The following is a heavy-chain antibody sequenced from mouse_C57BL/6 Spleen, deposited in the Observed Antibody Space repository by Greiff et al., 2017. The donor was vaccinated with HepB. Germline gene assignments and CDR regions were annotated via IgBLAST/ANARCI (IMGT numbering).Heavy chain of an antibody. J-gene: IGHJ3*01. V-gene: IGHV3-6*01. Sequence: EVKLMESGPGLVKPSQSLSLTCSVTGYSITSGYYWNWIRQFPGNKLEWMGYISYDGSNNYNPSLKNRISITRDTSKNQFFLKLNSVTTEDTATYYCAREYDYDVAWFAYWGQGTLVTVSA. D-gene: IGHD2-4*01. CDR3: AREYDYDVAWFAY. CDR1: GYSITSGYY. CDR2: ISYDGSN.